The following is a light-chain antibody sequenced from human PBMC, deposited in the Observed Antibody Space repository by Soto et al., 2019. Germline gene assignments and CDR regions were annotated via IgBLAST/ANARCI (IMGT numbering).Light chain of an antibody. V-gene: IGKV4-1*01. CDR3: QQYYSTPLT. CDR2: WAS. J-gene: IGKJ4*01. Sequence: DIVMTQAPDSLGVSLCERATINCKSSQSVLFSSNNNNYLAWYQQKPGQPPKLLIYWASTRESGVPDRFSGSGSGTDFTLTISSLQAEDVAVYYCQQYYSTPLTFGGGTKVDIK. CDR1: QSVLFSSNNNNY.